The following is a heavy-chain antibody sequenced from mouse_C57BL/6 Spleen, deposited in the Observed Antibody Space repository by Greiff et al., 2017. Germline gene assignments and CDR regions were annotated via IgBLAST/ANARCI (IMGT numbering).Heavy chain of an antibody. J-gene: IGHJ4*01. CDR1: GYTFTEYT. Sequence: VQRVESGAELVKPGASVKLSCKASGYTFTEYTIHWVKQRSGQGLEWIGWFYPGSGSIKYNEKFKDKATLTADKSSSTVYMELSRLTSEDSAVYFCARHGRLLLRSHYYAMDYWGQGTSVTVSS. D-gene: IGHD1-1*01. CDR2: FYPGSGSI. CDR3: ARHGRLLLRSHYYAMDY. V-gene: IGHV1-62-2*01.